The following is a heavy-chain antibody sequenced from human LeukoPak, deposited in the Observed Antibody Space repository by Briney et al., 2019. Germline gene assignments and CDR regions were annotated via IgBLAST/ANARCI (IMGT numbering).Heavy chain of an antibody. CDR3: ATAYYDYVWGSYRYDY. J-gene: IGHJ4*02. V-gene: IGHV1-24*01. Sequence: ASVKVSCKVSGYTLTELSMHWVRQAPGKGLEWMGGFDPEDGETIYAQKFQGRVTMTEDTSTDTANMELSSLRSEDTAVYYCATAYYDYVWGSYRYDYWGQGTLVTVSS. CDR2: FDPEDGET. CDR1: GYTLTELS. D-gene: IGHD3-16*02.